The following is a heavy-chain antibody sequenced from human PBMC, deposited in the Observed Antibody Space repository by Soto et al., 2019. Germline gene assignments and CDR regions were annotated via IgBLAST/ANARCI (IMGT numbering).Heavy chain of an antibody. J-gene: IGHJ4*02. CDR3: PRDRVVARIGEVDS. CDR2: ISNDGTNK. D-gene: IGHD6-19*01. V-gene: IGHV3-30-3*01. Sequence: GGSLRLSCAASGFTFSSSAMHWVRQAPGKGLEWVAVISNDGTNKYYLDSVKGRFTISRDNSKSTLYLQMNSLRAEDTAVYHCPRDRVVARIGEVDSWGQGTLVTVYS. CDR1: GFTFSSSA.